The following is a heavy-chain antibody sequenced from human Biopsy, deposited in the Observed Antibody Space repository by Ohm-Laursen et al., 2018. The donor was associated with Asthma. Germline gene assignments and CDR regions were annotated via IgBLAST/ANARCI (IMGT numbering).Heavy chain of an antibody. CDR1: GHTFNSAG. J-gene: IGHJ6*02. V-gene: IGHV1-18*01. D-gene: IGHD3-10*01. CDR3: ARAVDYSHYYGIDV. Sequence: ASVKVSCKTSGHTFNSAGITWVRQAPGQGLEWMGWISVYNGNTKVAQKLQDRVTMITDTSTSTAYMELRGLRSDDTAVYFCARAVDYSHYYGIDVWGQGTTVTVS. CDR2: ISVYNGNT.